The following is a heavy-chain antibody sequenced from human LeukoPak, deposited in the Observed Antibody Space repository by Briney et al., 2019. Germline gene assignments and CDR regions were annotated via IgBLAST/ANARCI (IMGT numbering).Heavy chain of an antibody. Sequence: GRSLRLSCAASGFTFSSYGMHWVRQAPGKGLEWVANIKQDGSEKCYVDSVKGRFTISRDNAKNSLYLQMSSLRAEDTAVYYCARVPAADYYYYFHMDVWGKGTKVTVSS. CDR3: ARVPAADYYYYFHMDV. V-gene: IGHV3-7*01. CDR1: GFTFSSYG. CDR2: IKQDGSEK. J-gene: IGHJ6*03. D-gene: IGHD2-2*01.